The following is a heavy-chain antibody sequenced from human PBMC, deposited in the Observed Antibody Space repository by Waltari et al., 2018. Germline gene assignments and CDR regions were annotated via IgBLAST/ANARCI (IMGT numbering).Heavy chain of an antibody. V-gene: IGHV3-30*02. J-gene: IGHJ4*02. CDR3: AKGSSGYLPYYFDY. CDR2: IRYDGSNK. CDR1: GFTFSSYG. Sequence: QVQLVESGGGVVQPGGSLRLSCAASGFTFSSYGMHWVRQAPGKGLEWVAFIRYDGSNKYYAESVKGRFTISRDNSKNTLYLQMNSLRAEDTAVYYCAKGSSGYLPYYFDYWGQGTLVTVSS. D-gene: IGHD3-22*01.